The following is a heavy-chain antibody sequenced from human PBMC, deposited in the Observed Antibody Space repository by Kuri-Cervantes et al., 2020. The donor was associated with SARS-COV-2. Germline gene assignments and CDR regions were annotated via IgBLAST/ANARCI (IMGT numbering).Heavy chain of an antibody. CDR2: IWYDGSNK. Sequence: GGSLRLSCAASGFILGRYAMHWVRRASGKGLEWVAVIWYDGSNKSYADSVKGRFTISRDNSKNTLYLQMNSLRGEDTAVYYCARDTPTLVRGVVSDRWLDPWGQGTLITVSS. V-gene: IGHV3-33*08. J-gene: IGHJ5*02. CDR3: ARDTPTLVRGVVSDRWLDP. CDR1: GFILGRYA. D-gene: IGHD3-10*01.